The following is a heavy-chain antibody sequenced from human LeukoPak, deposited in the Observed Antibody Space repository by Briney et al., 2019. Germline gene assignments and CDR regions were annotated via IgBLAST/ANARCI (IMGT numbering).Heavy chain of an antibody. D-gene: IGHD6-13*01. CDR1: GYTFTNYG. CDR2: IIPILGIA. V-gene: IGHV1-69*04. CDR3: ARALPGQQLVHFDY. Sequence: ASIKVSCKASGYTFTNYGFSWVRQAPGQGLEWMGRIIPILGIANYAQKFQGRVTITADKSTSTAYMELSSLRSEDTAVYYCARALPGQQLVHFDYWGQGTLVTVSS. J-gene: IGHJ4*02.